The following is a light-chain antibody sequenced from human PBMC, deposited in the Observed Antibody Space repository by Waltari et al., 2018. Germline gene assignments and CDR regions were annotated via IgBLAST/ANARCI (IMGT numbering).Light chain of an antibody. CDR1: QGISSG. Sequence: AIQLTQSPSFLSASVGDRVTINCRASQGISSGLAWYQQKPGNPPQLLIYDTSSLKSGVPSRFSGSGSGTDFTLTIDSLQPEYFATYYCQQVNTYPLYTFGQGTKL. CDR3: QQVNTYPLYT. J-gene: IGKJ2*01. V-gene: IGKV1-13*02. CDR2: DTS.